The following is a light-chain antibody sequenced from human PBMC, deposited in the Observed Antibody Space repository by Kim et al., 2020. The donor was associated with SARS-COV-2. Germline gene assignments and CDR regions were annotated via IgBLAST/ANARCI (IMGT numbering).Light chain of an antibody. Sequence: GQSIIMSCTGTSSDVRAYNYVSWYQQHPGKAPKLMIYDVSKRPSGVSDRFSGSKSGNTASLTISGLQPEDEADYYCSSFTTTYTYVFGGGTKVTVL. CDR1: SSDVRAYNY. CDR3: SSFTTTYTYV. V-gene: IGLV2-14*03. J-gene: IGLJ1*01. CDR2: DVS.